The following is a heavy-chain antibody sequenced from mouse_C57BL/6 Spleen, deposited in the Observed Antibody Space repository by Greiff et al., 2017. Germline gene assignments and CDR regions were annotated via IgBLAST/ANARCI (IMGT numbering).Heavy chain of an antibody. CDR2: ISSGGSYT. CDR3: AREGTYYGSSAYDFDY. D-gene: IGHD1-1*01. V-gene: IGHV5-6*01. J-gene: IGHJ2*01. Sequence: EVKLVESGGDLVKPGGSLKLSCAASGFTFSSYGMSWVRQTPDKRLEWVATISSGGSYTYYPDSVKGRFTISRDNAKNTLDLQMSSLKAEDTAMYYCAREGTYYGSSAYDFDYWGQGTTRTVSS. CDR1: GFTFSSYG.